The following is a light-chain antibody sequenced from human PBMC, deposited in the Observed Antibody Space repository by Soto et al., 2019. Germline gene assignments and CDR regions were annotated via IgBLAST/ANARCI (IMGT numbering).Light chain of an antibody. CDR3: QQYISFPLS. CDR2: DAS. V-gene: IGKV1-9*01. Sequence: DIQLTQSPSFLSASVGDRVTITCRASQGISSYLAWYQQKPGKAPKLLIYDASTLQSGVPSRFSGSGSGTEFTLTISSLQPDDAATYYCQQYISFPLSLGGGTKVEI. CDR1: QGISSY. J-gene: IGKJ4*01.